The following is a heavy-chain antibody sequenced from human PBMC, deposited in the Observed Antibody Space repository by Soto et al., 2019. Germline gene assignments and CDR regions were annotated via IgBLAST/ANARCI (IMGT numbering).Heavy chain of an antibody. J-gene: IGHJ6*03. CDR3: ARGLSGGGFWSGDYYYYYMDV. V-gene: IGHV1-8*01. CDR1: GYTFTSYD. CDR2: MNPNSGNT. D-gene: IGHD3-3*01. Sequence: ASVKVSCKASGYTFTSYDINWVRQATGQGLEWMGWMNPNSGNTGYAQKFQGRVTMTRNTSISTAYMELSSLRSEDTAVYYCARGLSGGGFWSGDYYYYYMDVWGKGTTVTVSS.